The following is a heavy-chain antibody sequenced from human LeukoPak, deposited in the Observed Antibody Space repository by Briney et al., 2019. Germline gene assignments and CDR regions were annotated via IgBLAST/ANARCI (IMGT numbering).Heavy chain of an antibody. V-gene: IGHV4-39*01. Sequence: SETLSLTCTVSGGSISGSSYYWGWIRQPPGKGLEWIGSIYYSGSTYYNPSLKSRVTISVDTSKNQFSLKLSSVTAADTAVYYCARVRYSSGWIDYWGQGTLVTVSS. J-gene: IGHJ4*02. D-gene: IGHD6-19*01. CDR3: ARVRYSSGWIDY. CDR1: GGSISGSSYY. CDR2: IYYSGST.